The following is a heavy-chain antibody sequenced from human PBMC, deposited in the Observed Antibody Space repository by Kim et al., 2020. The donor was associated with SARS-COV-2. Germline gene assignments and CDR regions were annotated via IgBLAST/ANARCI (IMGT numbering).Heavy chain of an antibody. CDR2: IREDGITR. CDR3: AKVRSAYLNYDYYDMAV. Sequence: GGSLRLSCVGSGFTFNDYSMHWVRQAPGKGLQWVSLIREDGITRYYADSVKGRFTISRDNSKNSLYLQMNSLRTEDTALYYCAKVRSAYLNYDYYDMAVWGKGPTVRVSS. D-gene: IGHD3-22*01. J-gene: IGHJ6*04. V-gene: IGHV3-43*02. CDR1: GFTFNDYS.